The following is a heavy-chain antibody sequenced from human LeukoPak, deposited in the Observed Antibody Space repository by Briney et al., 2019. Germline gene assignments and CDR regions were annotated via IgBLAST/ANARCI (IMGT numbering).Heavy chain of an antibody. V-gene: IGHV1-46*01. CDR1: GYTFTSNY. CDR3: ARDQEGFDY. CDR2: IYPRDGST. Sequence: ASVKVFCKASGYTFTSNYIHWVRQAPGQVLEWMGMIYPRDGSTSYAQKFQGRVTVTRDTSTSTVHMELSGLRSEDTAVYYCARDQEGFDYWGQGTLVTVSS. J-gene: IGHJ4*02.